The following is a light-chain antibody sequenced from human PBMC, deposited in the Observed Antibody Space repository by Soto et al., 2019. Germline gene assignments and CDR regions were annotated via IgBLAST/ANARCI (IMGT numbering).Light chain of an antibody. CDR1: QSVSNN. J-gene: IGKJ1*01. CDR3: QQYNNWAS. Sequence: EIVMTQSPATLSVSPGESATLSCRASQSVSNNLAWYQRKPGPAPRLLIYGASTRATGVPARFSGSGSGTEFTLTISSLQSEDFAVYYCQQYNNWASFGQGTKVEIK. CDR2: GAS. V-gene: IGKV3-15*01.